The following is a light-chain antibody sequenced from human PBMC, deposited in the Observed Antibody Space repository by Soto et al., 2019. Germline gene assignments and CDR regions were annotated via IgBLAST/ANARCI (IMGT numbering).Light chain of an antibody. CDR3: QQRTNWPRSFT. J-gene: IGKJ3*01. Sequence: EIVLTQSPATLSLSPGERATLSCRASQSVSSYLAWYQQKPGLAPRLLIYDTSKRATGIPARFSGSGSGTDFTLTISSLEPEDFAVYYCQQRTNWPRSFTFGPGTKVDIK. CDR1: QSVSSY. V-gene: IGKV3-11*01. CDR2: DTS.